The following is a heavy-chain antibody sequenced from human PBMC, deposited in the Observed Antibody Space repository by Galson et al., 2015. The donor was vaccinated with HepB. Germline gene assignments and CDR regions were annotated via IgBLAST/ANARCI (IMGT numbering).Heavy chain of an antibody. Sequence: SVKVSCKASGGTFSSYAISWVRQAPGQGLEWMGGIIPIFGTANYAQKFQGRVTITADESTSTAYMELSSLRSEDTAVYYCARGLDFWNGMDVWGQGTTVTVSS. V-gene: IGHV1-69*13. D-gene: IGHD3-3*01. CDR1: GGTFSSYA. J-gene: IGHJ6*02. CDR2: IIPIFGTA. CDR3: ARGLDFWNGMDV.